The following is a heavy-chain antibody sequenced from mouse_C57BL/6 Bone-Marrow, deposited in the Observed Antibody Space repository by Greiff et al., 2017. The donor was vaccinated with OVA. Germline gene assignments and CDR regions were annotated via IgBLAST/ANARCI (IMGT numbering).Heavy chain of an antibody. CDR2: IWSGGST. D-gene: IGHD4-1*01. CDR3: ASQLTGTGWYFDV. V-gene: IGHV2-4*01. CDR1: GFSLTSYG. Sequence: VQGVESGPGLVQPSQSLSITCTVSGFSLTSYGVHWVRQPPGKGLEWLGVIWSGGSTDYNAAFISRLSISKDNSKSQVFFKMNSLQADDTAIYYCASQLTGTGWYFDVWGTGTTVTVSS. J-gene: IGHJ1*03.